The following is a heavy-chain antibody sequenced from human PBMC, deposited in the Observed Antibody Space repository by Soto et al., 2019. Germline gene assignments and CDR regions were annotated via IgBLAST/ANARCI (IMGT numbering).Heavy chain of an antibody. J-gene: IGHJ3*02. D-gene: IGHD6-6*01. Sequence: SETPSLTCTVSGGSISSYYWSWIRQPAGKGLEWIGRIYTSGSTNYNPSLKSRVTMSVDTSKNQFSLKLSSVTAADTAVYYCAIRSIAARSGGAFDIWGQGTMVTVSS. V-gene: IGHV4-4*07. CDR3: AIRSIAARSGGAFDI. CDR2: IYTSGST. CDR1: GGSISSYY.